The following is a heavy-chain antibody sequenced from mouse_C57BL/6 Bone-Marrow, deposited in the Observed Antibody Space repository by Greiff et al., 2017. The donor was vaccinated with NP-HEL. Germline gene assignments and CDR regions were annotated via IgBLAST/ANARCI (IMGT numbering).Heavy chain of an antibody. CDR2: INPSTGGT. J-gene: IGHJ2*01. D-gene: IGHD1-1*01. CDR3: ARRAYYGYFDY. V-gene: IGHV1-42*01. CDR1: GYSFTGYY. Sequence: VHVKQSGPELVKPGASVKISCKASGYSFTGYYMNWVKQSPEKSLEWIGEINPSTGGTTYNQKFKAKATLTVDKSSSTAYMQLKSLTSEDSAVYYCARRAYYGYFDYWGQGTTLTVSS.